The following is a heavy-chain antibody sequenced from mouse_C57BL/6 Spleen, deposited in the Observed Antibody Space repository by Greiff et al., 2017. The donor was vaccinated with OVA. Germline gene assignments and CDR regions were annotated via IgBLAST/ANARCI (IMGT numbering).Heavy chain of an antibody. CDR1: GYTFTSYW. V-gene: IGHV1-59*01. CDR3: ARGTTVAFDY. J-gene: IGHJ2*01. D-gene: IGHD1-1*01. CDR2: IDPSDSYT. Sequence: LKQPGAELVRPGTSVKLSCKASGYTFTSYWMHWVKQRPGQGLEWIGVIDPSDSYTNYNQEFKGKATLTVDTSSSTAYMQLSSLTSEDSAVYYCARGTTVAFDYWGQGTTLTVSS.